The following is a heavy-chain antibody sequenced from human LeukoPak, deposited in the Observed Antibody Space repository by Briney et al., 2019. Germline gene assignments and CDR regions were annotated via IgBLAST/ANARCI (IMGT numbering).Heavy chain of an antibody. D-gene: IGHD2-21*01. CDR3: ARDPGDYYYYYMDV. V-gene: IGHV3-48*01. CDR2: ISSSGGTT. CDR1: GFTFSTFS. J-gene: IGHJ6*03. Sequence: PGRSLRLSCAASGFTFSTFSMHWVRQAPGKGLEWISYISSSGGTTYYADSVKGRFTVSRDNAKNSLYLQMNSLRAEDTAVFYCARDPGDYYYYYMDVWGKGTTVTVSS.